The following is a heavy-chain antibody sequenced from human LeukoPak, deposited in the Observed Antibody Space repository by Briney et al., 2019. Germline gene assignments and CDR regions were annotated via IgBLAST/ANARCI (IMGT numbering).Heavy chain of an antibody. J-gene: IGHJ4*02. CDR1: GVTLSSYA. V-gene: IGHV3-23*01. CDR2: ISGSGGST. Sequence: PGGSLRLSCAASGVTLSSYAMSWARQAPGKGLEWVSGISGSGGSTYYADSVKGRFTISRDNSKNTLYLQMNSLRAEDTALYYCAKDQNTVATAPFDYWGLGTLVTVSS. CDR3: AKDQNTVATAPFDY. D-gene: IGHD4-17*01.